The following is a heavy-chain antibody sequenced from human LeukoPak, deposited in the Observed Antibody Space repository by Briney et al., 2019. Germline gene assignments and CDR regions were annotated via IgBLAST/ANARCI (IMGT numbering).Heavy chain of an antibody. V-gene: IGHV4-39*01. D-gene: IGHD5-12*01. CDR1: GGSISSSSYY. J-gene: IGHJ4*02. Sequence: PSETLSLTCTVSGGSISSSSYYWGRIRQPPGKGLEWIGSIYYSGSTYYNPSLKSRVTISVDTSKNQFSLKLSSVTAADTAVYYCARYTSNGGYSGYDSPYYFDYWGQGTLVTVSS. CDR3: ARYTSNGGYSGYDSPYYFDY. CDR2: IYYSGST.